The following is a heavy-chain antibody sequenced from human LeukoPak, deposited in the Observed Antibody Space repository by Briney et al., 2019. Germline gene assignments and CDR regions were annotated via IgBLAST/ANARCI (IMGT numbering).Heavy chain of an antibody. Sequence: PGGSLRLSCAASGFTFDDYGMSWVRQAPGKGLEWVSGINWNGGSTGYADSVKGRFTISRDNAKNSLYLQMNSLRAEDTALYHCARDRDRNDALSSGMDVWGQGTTVTVSS. CDR1: GFTFDDYG. CDR2: INWNGGST. J-gene: IGHJ6*02. D-gene: IGHD1-1*01. V-gene: IGHV3-20*01. CDR3: ARDRDRNDALSSGMDV.